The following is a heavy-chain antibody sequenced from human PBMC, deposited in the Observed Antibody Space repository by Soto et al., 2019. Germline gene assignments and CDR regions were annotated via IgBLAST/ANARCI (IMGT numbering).Heavy chain of an antibody. J-gene: IGHJ5*02. CDR1: GYSISSGYY. D-gene: IGHD6-6*01. Sequence: SETLSLTCAVSGYSISSGYYWGWIRQPPGKGLEWIGSIYHSGSTYYNPSLKSRVTISVDTSKNQFSLKLSSVTAADAAVYYCAREYRSSGDFGFDTWGQGTLVTVSS. CDR3: AREYRSSGDFGFDT. V-gene: IGHV4-38-2*01. CDR2: IYHSGST.